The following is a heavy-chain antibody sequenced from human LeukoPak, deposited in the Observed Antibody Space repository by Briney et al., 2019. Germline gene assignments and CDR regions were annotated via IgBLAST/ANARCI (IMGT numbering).Heavy chain of an antibody. V-gene: IGHV4-39*07. D-gene: IGHD2-15*01. CDR2: IYHSGST. J-gene: IGHJ3*02. CDR1: GGSISTSSYY. Sequence: SETLSLTCTVSGGSISTSSYYWGWIRQPPGKGLEWIGSIYHSGSTYYNPSLKSRVTISVDTSKNQFSLKLSSVTAADTAVYYCARAPRGVVVKSDAFDIWGQGTMVTVSS. CDR3: ARAPRGVVVKSDAFDI.